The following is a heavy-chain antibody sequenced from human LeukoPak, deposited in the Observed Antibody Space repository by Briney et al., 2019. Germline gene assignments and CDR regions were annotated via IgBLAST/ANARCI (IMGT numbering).Heavy chain of an antibody. V-gene: IGHV4-61*08. J-gene: IGHJ5*02. CDR3: ARGANILSRLDP. Sequence: PSQTLSLTCTVSGGSISCGGYYWSWIRQPPGKGLERIGCIYYSGSTNYNPSLKSRVTISVDTSKNQFSLKLSSVTAADTALYYCARGANILSRLDPWGQGTLVTVSS. D-gene: IGHD3-9*01. CDR2: IYYSGST. CDR1: GGSISCGGYY.